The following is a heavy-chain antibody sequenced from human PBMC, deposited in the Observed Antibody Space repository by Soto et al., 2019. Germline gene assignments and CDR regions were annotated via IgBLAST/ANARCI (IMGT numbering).Heavy chain of an antibody. CDR3: ARDVVTAVAGSGNWFDP. V-gene: IGHV3-33*01. CDR2: IWYDGTKK. CDR1: GFSLRTYG. D-gene: IGHD6-19*01. Sequence: QVQLVESGGGVVQSGRSLTLSCAASGFSLRTYGMQWLRRAPGKGLEWVAFIWYDGTKKFYANSVKGRSTISKDNSNNILYLQMSGLRAEDTAVYYCARDVVTAVAGSGNWFDPWGQGTLVTVSS. J-gene: IGHJ5*02.